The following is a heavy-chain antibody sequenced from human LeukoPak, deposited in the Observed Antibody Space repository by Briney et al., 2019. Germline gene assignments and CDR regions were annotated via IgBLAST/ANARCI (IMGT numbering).Heavy chain of an antibody. D-gene: IGHD3-9*01. Sequence: PGGSLRLSCAASGFTFSDYYMSWIRQAPGKGLEWVSYISSSGSTIYYADSVKGRFTISRDNAKNSLFLQMNSLRPEDTALYYCAKAKYYDILTGPTNHWHFDLWGRGTLVAVSS. V-gene: IGHV3-11*01. CDR1: GFTFSDYY. CDR2: ISSSGSTI. J-gene: IGHJ2*01. CDR3: AKAKYYDILTGPTNHWHFDL.